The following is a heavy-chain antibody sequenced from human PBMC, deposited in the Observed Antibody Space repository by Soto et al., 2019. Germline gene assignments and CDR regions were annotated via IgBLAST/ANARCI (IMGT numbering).Heavy chain of an antibody. CDR3: AKGYTGAMIAAAYFDY. D-gene: IGHD6-25*01. V-gene: IGHV3-23*01. Sequence: GGSLSLSCAASGYCFSAYAMSWIRQAPGKGLEWVSAVSGTGNSTYYAASVKGRFTISKNTSKNKLYLQMNSLRAEDTAVYYCAKGYTGAMIAAAYFDYWGQGTLVTVSS. CDR1: GYCFSAYA. CDR2: VSGTGNST. J-gene: IGHJ4*02.